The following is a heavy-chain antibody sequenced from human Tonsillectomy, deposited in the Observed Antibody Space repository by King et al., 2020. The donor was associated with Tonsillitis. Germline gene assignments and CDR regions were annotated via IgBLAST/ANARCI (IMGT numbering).Heavy chain of an antibody. CDR1: GYTFTNYY. V-gene: IGHV1-46*03. CDR2: INPSSGST. Sequence: QLVQSGAEVKKPGASVKVSCKASGYTFTNYYMHWVRQAPVQGLERMGIINPSSGSTSYAQKFQGRVTMTRDTSTGTVYMELSSLRSEETAVYYCARGGGAVAGTDYGMDVWGQGTPVTVSS. D-gene: IGHD6-19*01. CDR3: ARGGGAVAGTDYGMDV. J-gene: IGHJ6*02.